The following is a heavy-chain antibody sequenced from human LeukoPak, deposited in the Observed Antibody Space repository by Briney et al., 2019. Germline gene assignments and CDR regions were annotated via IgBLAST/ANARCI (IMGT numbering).Heavy chain of an antibody. CDR1: GGSISSGSYY. Sequence: NPSETLSLTCTVSGGSISSGSYYWSWIRQPAGRGLEWIGRIYTSGSTNYNPSLKSRVTISVDTSKNQSSLKLSSVTAADTAVYYCAQGNYDILTGYPPSWFDPWGQGTLVTVSS. V-gene: IGHV4-61*02. CDR2: IYTSGST. D-gene: IGHD3-9*01. CDR3: AQGNYDILTGYPPSWFDP. J-gene: IGHJ5*02.